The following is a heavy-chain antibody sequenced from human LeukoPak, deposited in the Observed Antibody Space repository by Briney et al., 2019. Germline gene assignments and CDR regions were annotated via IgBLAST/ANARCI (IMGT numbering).Heavy chain of an antibody. CDR1: GYTFTSYA. Sequence: ASVKVSCKASGYTFTSYAMHWVRQAPGQRLEWMGWINAGNGNTKYSQKFQGRVTITRDTSASTAYMELSSLRSEDTAVYYCARDRAVAGTRWFDPCGQGTLVTVSS. J-gene: IGHJ5*02. CDR2: INAGNGNT. CDR3: ARDRAVAGTRWFDP. D-gene: IGHD6-19*01. V-gene: IGHV1-3*01.